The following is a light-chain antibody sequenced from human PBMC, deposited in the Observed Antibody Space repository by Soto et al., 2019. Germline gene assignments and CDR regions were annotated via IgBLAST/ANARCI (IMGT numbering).Light chain of an antibody. V-gene: IGKV1-39*01. Sequence: DIQITQSPSSLSASVGDRLTITCRASQDITTYLNWFQQKPGKAPELLIYAASNLQSAVPSRFSGSGSGTDFTLTISSMQPEDFANYYCQQTYRTPLTFGGGTKVDIK. CDR1: QDITTY. J-gene: IGKJ4*01. CDR2: AAS. CDR3: QQTYRTPLT.